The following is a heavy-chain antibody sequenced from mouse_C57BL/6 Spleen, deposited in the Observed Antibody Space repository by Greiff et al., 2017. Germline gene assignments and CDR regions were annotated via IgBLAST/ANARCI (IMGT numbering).Heavy chain of an antibody. CDR1: GFTFSDYG. Sequence: EVKLVESGGGLVKPGGSLKLSCAASGFTFSDYGMHWVRQAPEKGLEWVAYISSGSSTIYYADTVKGRFTISRDNAKDTLFLQRTSLRSEDTSMYYCARRNVGSSWYFDVWGTGTTVTVSS. V-gene: IGHV5-17*01. J-gene: IGHJ1*03. CDR2: ISSGSSTI. CDR3: ARRNVGSSWYFDV. D-gene: IGHD1-1*01.